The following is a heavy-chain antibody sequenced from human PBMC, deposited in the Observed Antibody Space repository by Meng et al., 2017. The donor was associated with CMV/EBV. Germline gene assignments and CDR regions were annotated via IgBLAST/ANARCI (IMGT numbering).Heavy chain of an antibody. CDR2: ISAYNGNT. V-gene: IGHV1-18*01. D-gene: IGHD2-2*03. J-gene: IGHJ3*01. CDR1: GYTFTSYV. Sequence: ASVKVSCKASGYTFTSYVISWVRQAPGQGLEWMGWISAYNGNTNYAQKFQGRVTMTTDTSTSTAYMELRSLRSDDTAVYYWARDGYCSSTSCPAGNAFDVWGQGTMVTVSS. CDR3: ARDGYCSSTSCPAGNAFDV.